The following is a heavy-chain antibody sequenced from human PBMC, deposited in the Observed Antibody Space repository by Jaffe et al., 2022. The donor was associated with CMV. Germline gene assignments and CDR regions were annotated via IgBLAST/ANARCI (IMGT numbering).Heavy chain of an antibody. CDR1: GFTFGDYA. Sequence: EVQLVESGGGLVKPGRSLRLSCTASGFTFGDYAMSWFRQAPGKGLEWVGFIRSKAYGGTTEYAASVKGRFTISRDDSKSIAYLQMNSLKTEDTAVYYCTRRPPEDYGDSYYYYYGMDVWGQGTTVTVSS. V-gene: IGHV3-49*05. CDR3: TRRPPEDYGDSYYYYYGMDV. CDR2: IRSKAYGGTT. J-gene: IGHJ6*02. D-gene: IGHD4-17*01.